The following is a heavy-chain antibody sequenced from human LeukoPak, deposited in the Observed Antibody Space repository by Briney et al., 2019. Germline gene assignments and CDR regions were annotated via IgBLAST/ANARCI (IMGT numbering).Heavy chain of an antibody. CDR2: IIPILGIA. CDR1: GGTFSSYT. J-gene: IGHJ6*03. Sequence: VASVKVSCKASGGTFSSYTISWVRQAPGQGLEWMGRIIPILGIANYAQKFQGRATITADKSTSTAYMELSSLRSEDTAVYYCARGSLITYYYYMDVWGKGTTVTVSS. CDR3: ARGSLITYYYYMDV. V-gene: IGHV1-69*02. D-gene: IGHD5-24*01.